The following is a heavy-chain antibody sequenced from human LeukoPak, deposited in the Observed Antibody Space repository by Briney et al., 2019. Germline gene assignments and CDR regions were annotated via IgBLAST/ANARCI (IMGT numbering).Heavy chain of an antibody. CDR2: ISSSSSYI. V-gene: IGHV3-21*01. J-gene: IGHJ3*02. CDR1: GFTFSSYS. D-gene: IGHD2-2*03. CDR3: ARDNGYCSSTSCPNDAFDI. Sequence: PGGSLRLSCAASGFTFSSYSMNWVRQAPGKGLEWVSSISSSSSYIYYADSVKGRFTICRDNAKNSLYLQMNSLRAEDTAVYYCARDNGYCSSTSCPNDAFDIWGQGTMVTVSS.